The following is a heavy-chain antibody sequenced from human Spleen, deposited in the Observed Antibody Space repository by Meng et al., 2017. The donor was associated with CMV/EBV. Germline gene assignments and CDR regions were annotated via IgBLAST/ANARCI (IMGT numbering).Heavy chain of an antibody. V-gene: IGHV3-21*01. CDR3: ANIDSSGWHDFFDH. Sequence: GGSLRLSCAASGFTFNRYTMNWVRQAPGKGLEWVSCISTSSNYIYYRDSVRGRFTISRDNAKNSLYLQMNGLRAEDTAVYYCANIDSSGWHDFFDHWGQGTLVTVSS. D-gene: IGHD3-22*01. J-gene: IGHJ4*02. CDR2: ISTSSNYI. CDR1: GFTFNRYT.